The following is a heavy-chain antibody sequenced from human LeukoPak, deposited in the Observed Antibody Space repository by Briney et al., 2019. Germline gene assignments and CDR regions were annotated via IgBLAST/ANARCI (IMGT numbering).Heavy chain of an antibody. Sequence: GGSLRLSCAASGFIFSSYEMNWVRQAPGKGLEWVSYISTSGSIIYYADSVKGRFTISRDSAKNSLYLQMNSLRAEDRAVYYCARRRSSYYYYYYMDVWGKGTTVTISS. CDR2: ISTSGSII. CDR3: ARRRSSYYYYYYMDV. J-gene: IGHJ6*03. V-gene: IGHV3-48*03. CDR1: GFIFSSYE.